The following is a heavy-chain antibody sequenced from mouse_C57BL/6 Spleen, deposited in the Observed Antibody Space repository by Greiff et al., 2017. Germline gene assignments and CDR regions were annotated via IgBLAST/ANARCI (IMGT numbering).Heavy chain of an antibody. J-gene: IGHJ3*01. D-gene: IGHD3-2*02. CDR1: GFTFSDYG. V-gene: IGHV5-15*01. CDR3: ARQDSSGYPFAY. Sequence: EVQLMESGGGLVQPGGSLKLSCAASGFTFSDYGMAWVRQAPRKGPEWVAFISNLAYSIYYADTVTGRFTISRENAKNTLYLEMSSLRSEDTAMYYCARQDSSGYPFAYWGQGTLVTVSA. CDR2: ISNLAYSI.